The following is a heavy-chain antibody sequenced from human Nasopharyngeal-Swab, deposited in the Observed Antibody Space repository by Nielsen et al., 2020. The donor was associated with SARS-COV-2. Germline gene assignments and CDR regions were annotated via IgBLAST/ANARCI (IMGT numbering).Heavy chain of an antibody. Sequence: RQAPGKGLEWIGEINHSASTNYNPPLKRRVTISVDTSKNQYSLKLSSVTAAYTAVYYCASSPLWFGEPEHGMDVWGQGTTVTVSS. J-gene: IGHJ6*02. D-gene: IGHD3-10*01. V-gene: IGHV4-34*01. CDR3: ASSPLWFGEPEHGMDV. CDR2: INHSAST.